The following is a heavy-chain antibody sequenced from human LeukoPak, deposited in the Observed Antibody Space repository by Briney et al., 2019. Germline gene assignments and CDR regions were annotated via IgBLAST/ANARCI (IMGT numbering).Heavy chain of an antibody. V-gene: IGHV3-33*01. CDR2: IWYDGSNK. CDR3: AREVDSGSPGPGY. Sequence: GGSLRHSCAASGFTFSSYGMHWVRQAPGKGLEWVAVIWYDGSNKYYADSVKGRFTISRDNSKNTLYLQMNSLRAEDTAVYYCAREVDSGSPGPGYWGQGTLVTVSS. CDR1: GFTFSSYG. J-gene: IGHJ4*02. D-gene: IGHD5-12*01.